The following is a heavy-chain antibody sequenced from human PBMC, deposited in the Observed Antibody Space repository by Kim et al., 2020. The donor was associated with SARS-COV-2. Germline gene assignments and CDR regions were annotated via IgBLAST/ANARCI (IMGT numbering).Heavy chain of an antibody. V-gene: IGHV4-4*02. CDR2: IYHSGST. D-gene: IGHD1-26*01. J-gene: IGHJ4*02. Sequence: SETLSLTCAVSGGSISSSNWWSWVRQPPGKGLEWIGEIYHSGSTNYNPSLKSRVTISVDKSKNQFSLKLSSVTAADMAVYYCARGFGWEPARGDYFDYWGQGTLVTVSS. CDR1: GGSISSSNW. CDR3: ARGFGWEPARGDYFDY.